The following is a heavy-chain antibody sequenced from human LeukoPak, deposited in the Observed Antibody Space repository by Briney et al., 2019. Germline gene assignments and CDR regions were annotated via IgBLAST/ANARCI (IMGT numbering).Heavy chain of an antibody. J-gene: IGHJ4*02. D-gene: IGHD4-17*01. Sequence: PSETLSLTCTVSRSSMSGYYWSWIRQPPGKGLEWIGYTFDSETTDYNPSLKSRVITSVDTSKNQVSLKLNPVTAADTAIYYCARGSVTPDAGYWGPGTLVTVSS. V-gene: IGHV4-59*01. CDR2: TFDSETT. CDR3: ARGSVTPDAGY. CDR1: RSSMSGYY.